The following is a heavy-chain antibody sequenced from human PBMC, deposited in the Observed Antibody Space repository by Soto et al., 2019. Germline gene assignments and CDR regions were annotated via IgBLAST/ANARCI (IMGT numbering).Heavy chain of an antibody. CDR2: IIPIFGTA. V-gene: IGHV1-69*13. Sequence: ASVKVSCKASGGTFSSYAISWVRQAPGQGLEWMGGIIPIFGTANYAQKFQGRVTITADESTSTAYMELSSLRSEDTAVYYCARKLGCSGGSCYRYYYYYGMDVWGQGTTVTVS. D-gene: IGHD2-15*01. CDR3: ARKLGCSGGSCYRYYYYYGMDV. CDR1: GGTFSSYA. J-gene: IGHJ6*02.